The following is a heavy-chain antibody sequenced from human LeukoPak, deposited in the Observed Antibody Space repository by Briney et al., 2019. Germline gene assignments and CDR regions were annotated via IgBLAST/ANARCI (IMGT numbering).Heavy chain of an antibody. J-gene: IGHJ4*02. CDR2: INPNSGGT. D-gene: IGHD3-10*01. V-gene: IGHV1-2*02. CDR1: GYTFTGYY. CDR3: TGGGSLGDRPPYYFDY. Sequence: ASVKVSCKASGYTFTGYYMHWVRQAPGQGLEWVGWINPNSGGTNYAPKFQGRVTMTRDTSISTAYMELGRLRSDDTAVYYCTGGGSLGDRPPYYFDYWGQGTLVTVSS.